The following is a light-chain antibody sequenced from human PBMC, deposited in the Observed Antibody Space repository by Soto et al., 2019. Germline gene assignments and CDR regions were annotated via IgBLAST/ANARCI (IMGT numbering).Light chain of an antibody. V-gene: IGKV1-39*01. CDR1: HNINTY. CDR3: QLSDSSLT. Sequence: DIQITQSQSSLSAYGGERVAIPGRASHNINTYLNWYQQRPGKAPRXLIYAASSVQGGVPSRFSGIGSGTDFTLTISSLKHEDFATYYCQLSDSSLTFGQGIRLEI. J-gene: IGKJ5*01. CDR2: AAS.